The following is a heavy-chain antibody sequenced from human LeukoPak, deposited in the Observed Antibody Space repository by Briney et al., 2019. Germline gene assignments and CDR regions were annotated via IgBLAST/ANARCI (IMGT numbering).Heavy chain of an antibody. CDR2: INHSGST. D-gene: IGHD3-9*01. Sequence: PSETLSLTCAVYGGSFSGYYWSWIRQPPGKGLEWIGEINHSGSTNYNPSLKSRVTISVDTSKNQFSLKLSSVTAADTAVYYCARERGPPFDGLDYWGQGTLVTVSS. CDR1: GGSFSGYY. J-gene: IGHJ4*02. CDR3: ARERGPPFDGLDY. V-gene: IGHV4-34*01.